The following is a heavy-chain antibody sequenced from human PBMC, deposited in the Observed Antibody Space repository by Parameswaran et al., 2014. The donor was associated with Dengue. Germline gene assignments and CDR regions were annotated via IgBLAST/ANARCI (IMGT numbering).Heavy chain of an antibody. CDR2: MYYSGDT. CDR3: VVLHIVAEPSAIMLFEDF. J-gene: IGHJ4*02. D-gene: IGHD2-2*02. V-gene: IGHV4-39*01. Sequence: WIRQPPGKGLEWIANMYYSGDTFYKTSLKSRVTMSADTSENQFSLKLTSVTAADTGVYFCVVLHIVAEPSAIMLFEDFWGQGTLVTVSS.